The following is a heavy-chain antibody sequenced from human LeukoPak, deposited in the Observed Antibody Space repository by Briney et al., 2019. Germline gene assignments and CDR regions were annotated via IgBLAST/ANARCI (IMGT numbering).Heavy chain of an antibody. D-gene: IGHD2-15*01. CDR1: GGSSSSKSYF. Sequence: KPSQTLSLTCTFSGGSSSSKSYFWAWIRQPPGKGLEWIGSLYYTENTYYNPSLKSRVAISADTAKNQFFLKLTSVTAADTAVYYCARMSCDTLGCPTGYNWIDPWGQGTLVTVSS. V-gene: IGHV4-39*01. CDR2: LYYTENT. J-gene: IGHJ5*02. CDR3: ARMSCDTLGCPTGYNWIDP.